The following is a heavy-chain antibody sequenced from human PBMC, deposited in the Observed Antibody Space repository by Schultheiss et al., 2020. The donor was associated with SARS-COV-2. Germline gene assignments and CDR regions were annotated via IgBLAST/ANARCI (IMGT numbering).Heavy chain of an antibody. CDR1: GYTLTELS. CDR3: ARGDYSSSFNWYFDL. CDR2: FDPEDGET. Sequence: ASVKVSCKVSGYTLTELSMHWVRQAPGKGLEWMGGFDPEDGETIYAQKFQGRVTMTEDTSTDTAYMELSRLRSDDTAVYYCARGDYSSSFNWYFDLWGRGTLVTVSS. D-gene: IGHD6-13*01. J-gene: IGHJ2*01. V-gene: IGHV1-24*01.